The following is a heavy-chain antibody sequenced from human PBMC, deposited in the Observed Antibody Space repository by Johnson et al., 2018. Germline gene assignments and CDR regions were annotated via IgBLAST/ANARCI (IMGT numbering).Heavy chain of an antibody. CDR2: VSSDGYNK. CDR3: ARRHALDV. J-gene: IGHJ6*02. V-gene: IGHV3-33*05. CDR1: GFTLSSYD. Sequence: VQLVETGGGVVHSGGSLRLSCAASGFTLSSYDMHWVRQVPGKGLEWVAGVSSDGYNKYYGASVKGRFTIPRDNSKNTLNLQMGSLRVEDTAVYYCARRHALDVWGQGTTVTVSS.